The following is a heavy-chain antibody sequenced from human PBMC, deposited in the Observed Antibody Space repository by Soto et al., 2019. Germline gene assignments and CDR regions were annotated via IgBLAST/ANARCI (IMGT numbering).Heavy chain of an antibody. J-gene: IGHJ4*02. Sequence: QVQLVQSGAEVKKPGASVKVSCKASGYTFTSYGTSWVRQAPGQGLEWMGWISAYNGNTNDAQKLQGRVTLTTATSTSTAYMELRSLRSDDTAVYYCARVRPSLLCFAYWGQGTLVTVSS. V-gene: IGHV1-18*01. CDR3: ARVRPSLLCFAY. CDR2: ISAYNGNT. D-gene: IGHD1-26*01. CDR1: GYTFTSYG.